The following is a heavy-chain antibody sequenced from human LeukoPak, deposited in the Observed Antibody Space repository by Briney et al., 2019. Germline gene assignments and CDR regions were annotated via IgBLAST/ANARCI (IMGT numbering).Heavy chain of an antibody. J-gene: IGHJ4*02. D-gene: IGHD3-22*01. V-gene: IGHV3-48*03. Sequence: PGGSLRLSCAASGFTFSSYEMNWVRQAPGKGLEWVSYVSSSGSTIYYADSVKGRFTISRDNAKNSLYLQMSSLRAEDTAVYYCASTNYYDSSGYWARFDYWGQGTLVTVSS. CDR3: ASTNYYDSSGYWARFDY. CDR1: GFTFSSYE. CDR2: VSSSGSTI.